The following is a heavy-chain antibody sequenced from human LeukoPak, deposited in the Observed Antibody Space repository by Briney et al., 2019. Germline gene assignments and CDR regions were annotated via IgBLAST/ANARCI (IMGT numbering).Heavy chain of an antibody. D-gene: IGHD3-10*01. CDR3: ARVGMVRGLMDYFDY. CDR1: GFTFSSYA. CDR2: ISSNGGST. Sequence: GGSLRLSCAASGFTFSSYAMHWVRQAPGKGLEYVSAISSNGGSTYYANSVNGRFTISRDNSKNMLYLQMGGLRAEDMAVYYCARVGMVRGLMDYFDYWGQGTLVTVSS. V-gene: IGHV3-64*01. J-gene: IGHJ4*02.